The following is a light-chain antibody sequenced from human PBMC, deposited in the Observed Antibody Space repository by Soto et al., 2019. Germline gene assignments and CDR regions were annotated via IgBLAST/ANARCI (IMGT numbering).Light chain of an antibody. CDR3: QQYNNWPPIT. Sequence: EIVMTQSPATLSVSPGERATLSCRASQSVSSNLAWYQQKPGQAPRLLIYGASTRATGIPARFSSSESGTDFTLTISSLQYEDVAVYYCQQYNNWPPITFGQGTRLEIK. V-gene: IGKV3-15*01. J-gene: IGKJ5*01. CDR1: QSVSSN. CDR2: GAS.